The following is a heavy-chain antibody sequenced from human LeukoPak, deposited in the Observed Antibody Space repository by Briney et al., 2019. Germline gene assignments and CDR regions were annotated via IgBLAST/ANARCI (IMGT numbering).Heavy chain of an antibody. D-gene: IGHD3-10*02. Sequence: PSETLSPTCAVYGGSFSGYYWSWIRQPPGKGLEWIGEINHSGSTNYNPSLKSRVTISVDTSKNQFSLKLSSVTAADTAVYYCRGEIVRGDLTDYWGQGTLVTVSS. CDR3: RGEIVRGDLTDY. V-gene: IGHV4-34*01. CDR2: INHSGST. J-gene: IGHJ4*02. CDR1: GGSFSGYY.